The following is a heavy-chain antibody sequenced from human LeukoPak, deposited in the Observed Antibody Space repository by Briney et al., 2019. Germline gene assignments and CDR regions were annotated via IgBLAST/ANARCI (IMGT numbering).Heavy chain of an antibody. CDR3: ARAVSFDI. Sequence: SETLSLTCVVSGGSISSGGYSWSWIRQPPGKGLEWIGYIYHSGSTYYNPSLKSRVTISVDRSRNQFALKLSSVTAADTAVYYCARAVSFDIWGQGTMVTVSS. J-gene: IGHJ3*02. CDR2: IYHSGST. CDR1: GGSISSGGYS. V-gene: IGHV4-30-2*01.